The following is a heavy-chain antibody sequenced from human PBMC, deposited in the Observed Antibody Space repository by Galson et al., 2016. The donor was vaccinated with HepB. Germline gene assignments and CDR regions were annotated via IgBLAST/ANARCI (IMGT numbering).Heavy chain of an antibody. D-gene: IGHD5-18*01. J-gene: IGHJ6*02. CDR3: AREYSYGYYYFYGVDV. Sequence: SLRLSCAASGFTFSSYEMNWVRQAPGKGLEWVSYISSSGSTIYYADSVKGRFTIYRDNAKNSLYLQMNSLRAEDTAVYYCAREYSYGYYYFYGVDVWGQGTTVTVSS. CDR1: GFTFSSYE. CDR2: ISSSGSTI. V-gene: IGHV3-48*03.